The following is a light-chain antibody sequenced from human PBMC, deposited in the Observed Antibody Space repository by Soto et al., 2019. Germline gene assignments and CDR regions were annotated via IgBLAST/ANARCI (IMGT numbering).Light chain of an antibody. CDR2: EVS. CDR1: SSDVGGYKY. CDR3: SSYTSSSPCV. V-gene: IGLV2-14*01. J-gene: IGLJ1*01. Sequence: QSALTQPASVSGSPGQSITISCTGTSSDVGGYKYVSWYQQHPGEAPKLMIYEVSNRPSGVSNRFSGSKSGNTASLTISGLRAEDEADYYCSSYTSSSPCVFGTGTKLTVL.